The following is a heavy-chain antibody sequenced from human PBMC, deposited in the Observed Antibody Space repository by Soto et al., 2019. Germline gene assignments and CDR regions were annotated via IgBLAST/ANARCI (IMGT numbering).Heavy chain of an antibody. J-gene: IGHJ4*02. CDR2: ISWNSGNI. CDR3: AKGAVTSIFGYFDY. D-gene: IGHD3-3*01. Sequence: EVHLVESGGGLVQPGRSLRLSCAASGFTFDDFAMHWVRQVPGKGLEWVSSISWNSGNIVYADSVKGRYTIPRDSAENSLYLQMNSLRTEDTALYYCAKGAVTSIFGYFDYWGQGTLVTVSS. CDR1: GFTFDDFA. V-gene: IGHV3-9*01.